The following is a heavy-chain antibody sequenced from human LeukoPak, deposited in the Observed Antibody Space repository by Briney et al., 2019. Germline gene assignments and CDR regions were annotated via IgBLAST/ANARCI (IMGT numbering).Heavy chain of an antibody. CDR1: GGAISSYY. Sequence: PSETLSLTCTVSGGAISSYYWSWIRQPPGKGLEWIWYIYYSGSTNYNPSLKSRVAISVDTSKNQFSLKLSSVTAADTAVYYCARHWTEDSSGYYPFDIWGQGTMVTVSS. J-gene: IGHJ3*02. V-gene: IGHV4-59*08. D-gene: IGHD3-22*01. CDR2: IYYSGST. CDR3: ARHWTEDSSGYYPFDI.